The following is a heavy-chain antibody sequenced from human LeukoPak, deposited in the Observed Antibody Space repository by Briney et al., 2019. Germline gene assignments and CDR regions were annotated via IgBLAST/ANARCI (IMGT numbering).Heavy chain of an antibody. CDR1: GFAFGVHA. CDR2: IGSGADL. D-gene: IGHD3-16*01. V-gene: IGHV3-23*01. Sequence: PGGSLRLSCVRSGFAFGVHAMSWVRQAPGKGPECVATIGSGADLFYAESVKGRFTISRDDPRNTVWLQMNRLRAEDTALYYCAKDWTPHNRVYDCLDAWGQGTQVTVSS. J-gene: IGHJ5*02. CDR3: AKDWTPHNRVYDCLDA.